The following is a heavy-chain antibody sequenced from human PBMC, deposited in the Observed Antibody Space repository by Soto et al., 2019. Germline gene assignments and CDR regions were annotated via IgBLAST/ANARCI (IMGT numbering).Heavy chain of an antibody. CDR1: GFTFSSYA. CDR2: ISGSGGST. D-gene: IGHD3-9*01. CDR3: ATANYDILTGQNDY. V-gene: IGHV3-23*01. Sequence: EVQLLESGGGLVQPGGSLRLSCAASGFTFSSYAMSWVRQAPGKGLEWVSAISGSGGSTYYADSVKGRFTISRDNSKNTLYLQMNSLSAEDTAVYYCATANYDILTGQNDYWGQGTLVTVSS. J-gene: IGHJ4*02.